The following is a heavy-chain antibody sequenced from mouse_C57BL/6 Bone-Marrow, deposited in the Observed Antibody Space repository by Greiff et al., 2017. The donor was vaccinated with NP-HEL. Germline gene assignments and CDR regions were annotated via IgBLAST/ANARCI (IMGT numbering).Heavy chain of an antibody. V-gene: IGHV1-81*01. D-gene: IGHD3-3*01. CDR3: ARCREGWALMDY. Sequence: QVQLQQSGAELARPGASVKLSCKASGYTFTSYGISWVKQRTGQGLEWIGEIYPRSGNTYYKEKFKGKATLTADKSSSTAYMELRSLTSEDSAVYFCARCREGWALMDYWGQGTSVTVSS. J-gene: IGHJ4*01. CDR2: IYPRSGNT. CDR1: GYTFTSYG.